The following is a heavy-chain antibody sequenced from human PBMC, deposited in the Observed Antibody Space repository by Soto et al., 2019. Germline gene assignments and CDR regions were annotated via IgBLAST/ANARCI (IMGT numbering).Heavy chain of an antibody. CDR3: TREGSSEISGFDP. V-gene: IGHV3-74*01. CDR1: GFTFSSYW. J-gene: IGHJ5*02. CDR2: INNDASST. D-gene: IGHD2-2*01. Sequence: GGSLRLSCAASGFTFSSYWMHWVRQAPGKGLVWVSHINNDASSTSYADSVKGRFTISRDNAKNTLYLQMNSLRAEDTAVYYCTREGSSEISGFDPWGQGTLVTVSS.